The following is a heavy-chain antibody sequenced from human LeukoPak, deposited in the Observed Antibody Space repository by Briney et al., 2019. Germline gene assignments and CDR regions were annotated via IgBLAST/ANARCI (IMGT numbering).Heavy chain of an antibody. CDR1: GFTFSRYG. CDR2: ISYDGGNK. Sequence: GGSLRLSCAVSGFTFSRYGMHWVRQAPGKGPEWVALISYDGGNKDYVDSVKGRFTVSRDNSRNTLYLQLNSLRPKDTAVYYCAKDRSTYNVLTGYQDYRGQGTLVTVSS. D-gene: IGHD3-9*01. J-gene: IGHJ4*02. V-gene: IGHV3-30*18. CDR3: AKDRSTYNVLTGYQDY.